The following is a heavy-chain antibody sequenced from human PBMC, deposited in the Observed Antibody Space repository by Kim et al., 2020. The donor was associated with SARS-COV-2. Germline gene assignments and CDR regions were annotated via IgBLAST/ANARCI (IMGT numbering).Heavy chain of an antibody. CDR1: GFTFNTYG. CDR2: MSYDGSNK. V-gene: IGHV3-30*18. Sequence: GGSLRLSCAASGFTFNTYGMHWVRQAPGGGLGWVAVMSYDGSNKYSADSVKGRFTISRDNSKNTLYLQMNSLRIEDTAVYYCAKSFSGSYFGYDYWGQGTLVTVSS. J-gene: IGHJ4*02. CDR3: AKSFSGSYFGYDY. D-gene: IGHD1-26*01.